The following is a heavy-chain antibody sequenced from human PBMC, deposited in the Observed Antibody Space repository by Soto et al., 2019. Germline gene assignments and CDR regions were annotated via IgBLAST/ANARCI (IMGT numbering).Heavy chain of an antibody. CDR3: ARVRFGEPTDY. CDR1: GDSISRNY. V-gene: IGHV4-59*01. CDR2: IYYSGST. J-gene: IGHJ4*02. D-gene: IGHD3-10*01. Sequence: SETLSLTCSVSGDSISRNYWSWVRQPPGKGLEWIVYIYYSGSTNDNPSLKSRVTISIDTSKNQFSLKLSSVTAAVTAVYYCARVRFGEPTDYWGQGTLVTVPQ.